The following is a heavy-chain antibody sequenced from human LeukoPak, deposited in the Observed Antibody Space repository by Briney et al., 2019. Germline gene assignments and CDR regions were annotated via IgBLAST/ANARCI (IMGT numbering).Heavy chain of an antibody. CDR2: IYYSGST. D-gene: IGHD2-15*01. CDR1: GGSISSSSYY. J-gene: IGHJ5*02. Sequence: SETLSLTSTVSGGSISSSSYYWGWIRQPPGKGLEWIGSIYYSGSTYYNPSLKSRVTISVDTSKNQFSLKLSSVTAADTAVYYCASRPVVAAVHWFDPWGQGTLVTVSS. V-gene: IGHV4-39*01. CDR3: ASRPVVAAVHWFDP.